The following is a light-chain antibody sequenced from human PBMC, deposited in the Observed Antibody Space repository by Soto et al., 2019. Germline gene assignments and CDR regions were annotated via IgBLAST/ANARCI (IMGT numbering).Light chain of an antibody. J-gene: IGKJ1*01. CDR3: QQSYSTPPT. CDR2: AAS. V-gene: IGKV1-39*01. Sequence: DIQMTQSPSSLSASVGDRVTITCRASQSISSYLNWYQQKPGKAPKLLIYAASSLQSGVPSSFSGSGSGTDFTLTISSLQPEDFATYYCQQSYSTPPTCGQGTKVEIK. CDR1: QSISSY.